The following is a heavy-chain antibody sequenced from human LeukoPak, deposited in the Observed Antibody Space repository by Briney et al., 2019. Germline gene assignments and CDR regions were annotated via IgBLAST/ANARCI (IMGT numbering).Heavy chain of an antibody. CDR2: IYTSGST. D-gene: IGHD4-17*01. V-gene: IGHV4-61*02. J-gene: IGHJ4*02. CDR1: GGSISSGNYY. Sequence: SETLSLTCTVSGGSISSGNYYWSWIRQPAGKGLEWIGRIYTSGSTNYNPSLKSRVTISVDTSKNQFSLKLTSVTAADTAAYYCARDFNGDYPDYWGQGTLVTVSS. CDR3: ARDFNGDYPDY.